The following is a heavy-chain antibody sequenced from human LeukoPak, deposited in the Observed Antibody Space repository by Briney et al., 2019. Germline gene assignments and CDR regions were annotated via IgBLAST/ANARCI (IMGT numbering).Heavy chain of an antibody. CDR2: IYYSGST. D-gene: IGHD5-12*01. J-gene: IGHJ4*02. CDR1: SGSISNGGYY. CDR3: AASPRTSGYDGLFDC. V-gene: IGHV4-31*03. Sequence: SETLSLTCTVSSGSISNGGYYWSWIRQHPGQGLEWIGYIYYSGSTYYNPSLKSRVTISVNTSKNQFSLKLSSVTAADTAVYYCAASPRTSGYDGLFDCWGQGTLVTVSS.